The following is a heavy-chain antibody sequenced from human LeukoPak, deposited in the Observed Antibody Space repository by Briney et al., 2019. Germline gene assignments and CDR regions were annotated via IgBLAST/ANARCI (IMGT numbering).Heavy chain of an antibody. V-gene: IGHV4-61*01. CDR2: IYYSGST. D-gene: IGHD3-3*01. CDR3: ASGRFFPGGSFYFDY. CDR1: GGSVSSSNYY. Sequence: SETQSLTCTVSGGSVSSSNYYWSWIRQPPGKGLEWIGYIYYSGSTNYNPSLKSRVTMSVDTSKKQFSLKVSSVTAADTAVYYCASGRFFPGGSFYFDYWGQGSLVTVSS. J-gene: IGHJ4*02.